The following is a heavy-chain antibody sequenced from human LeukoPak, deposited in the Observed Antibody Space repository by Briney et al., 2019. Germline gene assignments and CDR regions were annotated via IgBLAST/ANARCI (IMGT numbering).Heavy chain of an antibody. Sequence: GASVRVSCKPSGYTFTGFYIHWVRQAPGQGLEWMGWISPNSGGTDYAQRFQGRVTMTRDTSISTAYMELGRLRSDDTAIYYCARDLSGSAYSDYWGQGTLVTVSS. CDR2: ISPNSGGT. J-gene: IGHJ4*02. CDR1: GYTFTGFY. CDR3: ARDLSGSAYSDY. D-gene: IGHD3-22*01. V-gene: IGHV1-2*02.